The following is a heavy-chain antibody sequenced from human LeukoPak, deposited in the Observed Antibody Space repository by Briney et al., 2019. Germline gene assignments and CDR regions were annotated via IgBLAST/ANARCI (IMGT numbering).Heavy chain of an antibody. Sequence: PSETLSLTCTVSGGSISSYYWSWIRQPPGKGLEWIGYIYYSGSTNYNPSLKSRVTISVDTSKNQFSLKLSSVTAADTAVYYCARDSSKYYYGSGSYFGMDVRGQGTTVTVSS. D-gene: IGHD3-10*01. J-gene: IGHJ6*02. CDR1: GGSISSYY. CDR2: IYYSGST. CDR3: ARDSSKYYYGSGSYFGMDV. V-gene: IGHV4-59*01.